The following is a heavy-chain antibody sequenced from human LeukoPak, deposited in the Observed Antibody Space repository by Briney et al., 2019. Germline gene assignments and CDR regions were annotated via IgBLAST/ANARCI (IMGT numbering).Heavy chain of an antibody. Sequence: NPSETLSPTCTVTGGSIRNYYWNWMRQPPGKGLEWIGYTSDSGDIYYNPSLKSRVTISVDTSKNQFSLKLTSATAADTAVYYCARWYDSGHYFDSWGRGTPVTVSS. CDR2: TSDSGDI. J-gene: IGHJ4*02. V-gene: IGHV4-59*01. CDR3: ARWYDSGHYFDS. CDR1: GGSIRNYY. D-gene: IGHD6-19*01.